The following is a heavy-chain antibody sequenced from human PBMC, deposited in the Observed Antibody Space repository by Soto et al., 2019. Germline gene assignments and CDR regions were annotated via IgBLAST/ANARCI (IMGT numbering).Heavy chain of an antibody. D-gene: IGHD1-1*01. CDR1: GFMFSSAW. CDR3: VEGWNDF. Sequence: ESGGDLVEPGGSLRLSCVTSGFMFSSAWMSWVRQAPGKGLEWVGRIKSKTDGGARDYAAPVNGRFSISRDDSKSTLYLQMNSLRAEDTALYYCVEGWNDFWGQGTLVTASS. CDR2: IKSKTDGGAR. J-gene: IGHJ4*02. V-gene: IGHV3-15*01.